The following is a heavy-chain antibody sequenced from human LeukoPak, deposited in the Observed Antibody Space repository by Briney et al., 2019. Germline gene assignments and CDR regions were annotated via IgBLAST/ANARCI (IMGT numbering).Heavy chain of an antibody. CDR3: ARGRAVAGYFDY. V-gene: IGHV4-34*01. CDR1: GGPFSGYY. CDR2: INHSGGT. Sequence: SETLSLTCAVYGGPFSGYYWSWIRQPPGKGLEWIGEINHSGGTNYNPSLKSRVTISVDTSKNQFSLKLSSVTAADTAVYYCARGRAVAGYFDYWGQGTLVTVSS. D-gene: IGHD6-19*01. J-gene: IGHJ4*02.